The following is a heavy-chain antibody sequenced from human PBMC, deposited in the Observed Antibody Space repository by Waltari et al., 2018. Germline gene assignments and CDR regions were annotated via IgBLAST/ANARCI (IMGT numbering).Heavy chain of an antibody. Sequence: QVQLVQSGAEVKKPGASVKVSCKASGYTFTDYYMHWVRQAPGQGLEWMGFINPNSGGTHYVQKFQDRVTMTRDTSISTAYMELSRLRSDDTAVYYCARDRIGGAAAGTEYFQHWGQGTLITVSS. D-gene: IGHD6-13*01. V-gene: IGHV1-2*02. CDR3: ARDRIGGAAAGTEYFQH. CDR1: GYTFTDYY. CDR2: INPNSGGT. J-gene: IGHJ1*01.